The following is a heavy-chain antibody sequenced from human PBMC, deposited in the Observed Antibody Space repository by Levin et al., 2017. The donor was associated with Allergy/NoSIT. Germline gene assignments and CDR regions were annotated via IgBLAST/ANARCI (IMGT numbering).Heavy chain of an antibody. J-gene: IGHJ4*02. V-gene: IGHV3-9*01. D-gene: IGHD1-26*01. CDR2: ISWNSGSI. CDR3: AKDTWSGSYYWRYFDY. Sequence: GGSLRLSCAASGFTFDDYAMHWVRQAPGKGLEWVSGISWNSGSIGYADSVKGRFTISRDNAKNSLYLQMNSLRAEDTALYYCAKDTWSGSYYWRYFDYWGQGTLVTVSS. CDR1: GFTFDDYA.